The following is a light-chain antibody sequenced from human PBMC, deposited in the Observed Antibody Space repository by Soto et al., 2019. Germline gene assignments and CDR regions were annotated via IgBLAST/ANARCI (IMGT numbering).Light chain of an antibody. V-gene: IGKV1-5*01. J-gene: IGKJ1*01. CDR1: ESIDNW. Sequence: DIQVTQSPSTLSASVGDAVTITCRASESIDNWLAWYQQKPGKAPKLLIFAASTLVRGVPSKFSGRGSGTEFTLTISSLQADDFSTYYCQQSYSTPPTFGQGTKVDIK. CDR3: QQSYSTPPT. CDR2: AAS.